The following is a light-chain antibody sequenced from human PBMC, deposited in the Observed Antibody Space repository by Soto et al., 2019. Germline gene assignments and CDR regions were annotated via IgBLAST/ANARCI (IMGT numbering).Light chain of an antibody. CDR3: QQLNSSPLT. V-gene: IGKV1-9*01. CDR2: TAS. Sequence: IQLTQSPSSLSASVGDRVTITCRASQGISSYLAWYQQKPGEAPKLLIHTASTLQSGVPSRFSGSGSGTDFTLIISSLHPEDFATYYCQQLNSSPLTFGQGTKLEIK. J-gene: IGKJ2*01. CDR1: QGISSY.